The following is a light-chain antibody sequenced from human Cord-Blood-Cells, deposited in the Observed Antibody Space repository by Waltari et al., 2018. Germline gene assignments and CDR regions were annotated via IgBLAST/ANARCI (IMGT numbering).Light chain of an antibody. J-gene: IGLJ2*01. Sequence: QSALTQPRSVSGSPGQSVTISCTGTSSDVGGYNYVSWYQPHPGKAPKLMIYDVSNRPSGVPDRFSGSTSGNTASLSISGLQAEDEADYYCCSYAGSYTVVFGGGTKLTVL. CDR2: DVS. CDR1: SSDVGGYNY. CDR3: CSYAGSYTVV. V-gene: IGLV2-11*01.